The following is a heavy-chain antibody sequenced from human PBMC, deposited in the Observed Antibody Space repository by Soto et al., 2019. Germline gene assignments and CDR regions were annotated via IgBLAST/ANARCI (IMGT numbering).Heavy chain of an antibody. CDR2: ISGSGGST. CDR3: AKRLRLSGIAAAEAY. V-gene: IGHV3-23*01. Sequence: PGGSLRLSCAASGFTFSSYAMSWVRQAPGKGLEWVSAISGSGGSTYYADSVKGRFTISRDNSKNTLYLQMNSLRAEDTAVYYCAKRLRLSGIAAAEAYWGQGTLVTVSS. CDR1: GFTFSSYA. J-gene: IGHJ4*02. D-gene: IGHD6-13*01.